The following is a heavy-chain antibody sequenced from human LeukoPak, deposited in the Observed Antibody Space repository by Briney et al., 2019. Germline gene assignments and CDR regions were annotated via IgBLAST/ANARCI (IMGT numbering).Heavy chain of an antibody. J-gene: IGHJ4*02. CDR3: AKGMRPLGTQTQDFDH. V-gene: IGHV3-23*01. CDR1: GFTFSSYP. D-gene: IGHD6-13*01. Sequence: PGGSLRLSCAASGFTFSSYPMIWVRQAPGKGLEWVSTISGSGASIYYADSVKGRFTISRDNSKNMLYVQMSSLRAEDTAVYYCAKGMRPLGTQTQDFDHWGQGTLVTVSS. CDR2: ISGSGASI.